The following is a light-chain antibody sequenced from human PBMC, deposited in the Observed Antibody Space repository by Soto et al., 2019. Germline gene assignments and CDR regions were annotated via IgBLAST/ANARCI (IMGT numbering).Light chain of an antibody. CDR1: SCDVGAYNY. CDR2: DVS. Sequence: QSALTQPRSVSGSPGQSVTISCTGTSCDVGAYNYVSWYQQHPGKVPKLMIYDVSKRPSGVPDRFSGSKSGNTASLTISGLQAEDEADYYCCSYGGTYTFRIFGGGTKLTVL. J-gene: IGLJ2*01. CDR3: CSYGGTYTFRI. V-gene: IGLV2-11*01.